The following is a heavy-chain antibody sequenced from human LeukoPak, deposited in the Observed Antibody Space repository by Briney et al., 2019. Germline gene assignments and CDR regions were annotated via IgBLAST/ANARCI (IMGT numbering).Heavy chain of an antibody. D-gene: IGHD2-21*01. CDR1: GYTFTGYY. CDR2: INPNSGGT. J-gene: IGHJ3*02. CDR3: VICYSVVGAFDI. V-gene: IGHV1-2*02. Sequence: GASVKVSCKASGYTFTGYYMHWVRQAPGQGLEWMGWINPNSGGTNYAQKFQGRVTMTRDTSISTAYMELSRLRSDDTAVYYCVICYSVVGAFDIWGRGTMVTVSS.